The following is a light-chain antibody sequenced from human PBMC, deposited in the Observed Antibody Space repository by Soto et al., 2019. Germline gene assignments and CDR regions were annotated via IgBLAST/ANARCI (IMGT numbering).Light chain of an antibody. CDR3: KQYNNWPPTT. Sequence: EIVMTQSPATLSVSPGERATLSCRASQSVSSNLAWYQQKPGQAPRLLIYGASTRATGIPARFGGSGSGTDFTLPISTLNFKFFAVYSCKQYNNWPPTTFGKGTQLEIK. V-gene: IGKV3-15*01. CDR2: GAS. CDR1: QSVSSN. J-gene: IGKJ5*01.